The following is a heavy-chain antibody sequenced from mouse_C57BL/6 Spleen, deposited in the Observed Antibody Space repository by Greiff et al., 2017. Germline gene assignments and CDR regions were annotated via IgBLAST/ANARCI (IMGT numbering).Heavy chain of an antibody. CDR1: GYTFTSYW. J-gene: IGHJ3*01. V-gene: IGHV1-50*01. Sequence: VQLQQPGAELVKPGASVKLSCKASGYTFTSYWMQWVKQRPGQGLEWIGEIDPSDSYTNYNQKFKGKATLTVDTSSSTAYMQLSSLTSEDSAVYYCARGGDYDGGFAYWGQGTLVTVSA. D-gene: IGHD2-4*01. CDR2: IDPSDSYT. CDR3: ARGGDYDGGFAY.